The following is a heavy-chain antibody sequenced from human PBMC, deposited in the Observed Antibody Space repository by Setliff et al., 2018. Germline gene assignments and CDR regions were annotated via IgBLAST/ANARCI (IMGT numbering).Heavy chain of an antibody. CDR2: SYYLGAT. CDR3: ARDPGFHSGTWCLGD. J-gene: IGHJ4*02. V-gene: IGHV4-59*02. Sequence: PSETLSLTCTVSGGSVNDYYWSWIQRPPGKGLEWIGYSYYLGATKYTPSLKGRVSISVDTAENQVSLKVNSVTAADTAVYYCARDPGFHSGTWCLGDWGQGTQVTVSS. CDR1: GGSVNDYY. D-gene: IGHD2-8*01.